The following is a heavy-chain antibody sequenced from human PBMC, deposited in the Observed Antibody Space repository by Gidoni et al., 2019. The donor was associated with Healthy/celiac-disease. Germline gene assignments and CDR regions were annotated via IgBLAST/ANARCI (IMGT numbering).Heavy chain of an antibody. CDR2: IYYSGST. Sequence: HVQLQESGPGLVKPSETLPFTRTVAGCSITIYHWNWIRQSPGKGLEWIGYIYYSGSTSYNPSLKSRVTISVDTSKNQFSLKLSSVTAADTAVYYCAGDRGGSGGLLDYWGQGTLVTVSS. CDR1: GCSITIYH. D-gene: IGHD2-15*01. J-gene: IGHJ4*02. CDR3: AGDRGGSGGLLDY. V-gene: IGHV4-59*01.